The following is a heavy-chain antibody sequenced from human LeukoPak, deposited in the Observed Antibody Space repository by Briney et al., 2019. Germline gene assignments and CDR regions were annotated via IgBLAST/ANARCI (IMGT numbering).Heavy chain of an antibody. CDR2: ISSSGSTI. J-gene: IGHJ6*02. D-gene: IGHD2-2*01. Sequence: GGSLRLSCAASGFTFSSYEMNWVRQAPGKGLEWVSYISSSGSTIYYADSVKGRFTISRDNAKNSLYLQMNSLRAEDTAVYYCARDETFRYCSSTSCQNLGYYYGMDVWGQGTTVTVSS. CDR1: GFTFSSYE. V-gene: IGHV3-48*03. CDR3: ARDETFRYCSSTSCQNLGYYYGMDV.